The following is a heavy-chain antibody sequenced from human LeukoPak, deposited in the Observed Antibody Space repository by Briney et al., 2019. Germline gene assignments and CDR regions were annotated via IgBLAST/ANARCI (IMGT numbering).Heavy chain of an antibody. CDR2: IIPIFGTA. D-gene: IGHD5-24*01. V-gene: IGHV1-69*13. J-gene: IGHJ4*02. CDR3: ASGRDGYKNY. CDR1: GGAFSSYA. Sequence: ASVKVSCKASGGAFSSYAISWVRQAPGQGLEWMGGIIPIFGTANYAQKFQGRVTITADESTSTAYMELSSLRSEDTAVYYCASGRDGYKNYWGQGTLVTVSS.